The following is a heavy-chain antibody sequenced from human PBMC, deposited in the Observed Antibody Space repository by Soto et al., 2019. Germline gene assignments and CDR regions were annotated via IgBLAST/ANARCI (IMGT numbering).Heavy chain of an antibody. D-gene: IGHD3-3*01. J-gene: IGHJ1*01. V-gene: IGHV1-18*01. CDR1: GYTFTSYG. Sequence: QVQLVQSGAEVKKPGASVKVSCKASGYTFTSYGISWVRQAPGQGLEWMGWISAYNGNTNYAQKLQGRVTMTTATSTSTAYMELRSLRSDDTAVYYCARGQYDFGGGDYTTAEYFQHWGQGTLVTVSS. CDR3: ARGQYDFGGGDYTTAEYFQH. CDR2: ISAYNGNT.